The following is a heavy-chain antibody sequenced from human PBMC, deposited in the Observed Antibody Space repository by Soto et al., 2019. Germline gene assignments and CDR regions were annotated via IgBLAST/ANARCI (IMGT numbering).Heavy chain of an antibody. D-gene: IGHD6-6*01. CDR2: IWYDGSNK. V-gene: IGHV3-33*01. Sequence: QVQLVESGGGVVQPGRSLRLSCAASGFTFSSYGMHWVRQAPGKGLEWVAVIWYDGSNKYYADSVKGRFTISRDNSKNTLYLQMNSLSAEDTAVYYCARDISGGRSKYSTTLSWGQGTLVTVSS. CDR1: GFTFSSYG. CDR3: ARDISGGRSKYSTTLS. J-gene: IGHJ4*02.